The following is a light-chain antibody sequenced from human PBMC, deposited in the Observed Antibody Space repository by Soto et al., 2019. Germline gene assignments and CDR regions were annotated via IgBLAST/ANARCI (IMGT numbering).Light chain of an antibody. J-gene: IGLJ2*01. CDR1: SSDVGGYNY. Sequence: QSALTQPASVSGSPGQSITISCTGTSSDVGGYNYVSWYQQHPGKAPKLMIYEVSNRPSGFSNRFSGSKSGNTASLTISGLQAEDEADYYCSSYTSSSTPLFGGGTKVTVL. V-gene: IGLV2-14*01. CDR3: SSYTSSSTPL. CDR2: EVS.